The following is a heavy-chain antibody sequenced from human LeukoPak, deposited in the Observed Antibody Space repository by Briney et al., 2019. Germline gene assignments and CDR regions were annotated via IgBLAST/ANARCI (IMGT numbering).Heavy chain of an antibody. CDR2: TYYRSKWYN. CDR1: GDSVSSNSAA. D-gene: IGHD6-19*01. CDR3: ARAAQRYSSGWYAGQNYYYYGMDV. J-gene: IGHJ6*02. V-gene: IGHV6-1*01. Sequence: SQTLSLTCAISGDSVSSNSAAWSWIRQSPSRGFEWLGRTYYRSKWYNDYAVSVKSRITINPDTSKNQFSLQLNSVTPEDTAVYYCARAAQRYSSGWYAGQNYYYYGMDVWGQGTTVTVSS.